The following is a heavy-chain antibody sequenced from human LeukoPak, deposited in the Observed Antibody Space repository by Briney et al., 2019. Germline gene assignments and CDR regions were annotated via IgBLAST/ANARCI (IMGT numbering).Heavy chain of an antibody. CDR2: ISYDGSNK. V-gene: IGHV3-30-3*01. Sequence: GGSLRLSCAASGFTFSSYAMHWVRQAPGKGLEWVAVISYDGSNKYYADSVKGRFTISRDNSKNTLYLQMNSLRAEDTAVYYCARGALGRLLNFWGQGTLVPVSS. CDR1: GFTFSSYA. D-gene: IGHD3-22*01. J-gene: IGHJ4*02. CDR3: ARGALGRLLNF.